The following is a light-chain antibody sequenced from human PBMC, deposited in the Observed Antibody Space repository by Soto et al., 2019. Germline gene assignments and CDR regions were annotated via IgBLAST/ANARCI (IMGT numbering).Light chain of an antibody. CDR2: GAS. Sequence: EIVLTQSPGTLSLSPGERATLSCRASQSVGSSQLARHQQKPGQAPRLLIYGASSRATGIPDRFSGSGSGTDFTLPISRLEPEDFAVYYCQQYASSPRTFGQGTKVEIK. CDR1: QSVGSSQ. CDR3: QQYASSPRT. V-gene: IGKV3-20*01. J-gene: IGKJ1*01.